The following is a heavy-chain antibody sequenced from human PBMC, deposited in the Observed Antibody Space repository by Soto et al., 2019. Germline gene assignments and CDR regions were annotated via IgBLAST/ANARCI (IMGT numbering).Heavy chain of an antibody. J-gene: IGHJ4*02. V-gene: IGHV3-53*01. Sequence: GGFLRLSCAASGFSVSGNYMSWVRQAPGKGLEWVSLIYSGGDPYYADSVKGRFTLSRDNSKNMLYLQMNSLRAEDTAVYYCARGPNSDCWGQGTLVTVSS. CDR3: ARGPNSDC. D-gene: IGHD1-1*01. CDR2: IYSGGDP. CDR1: GFSVSGNY.